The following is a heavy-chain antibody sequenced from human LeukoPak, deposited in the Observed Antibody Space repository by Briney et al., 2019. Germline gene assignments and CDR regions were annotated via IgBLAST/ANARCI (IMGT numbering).Heavy chain of an antibody. Sequence: SETLSLTCTVNGGSFSDYYWTWIRQPPGKGLEWIGEIDHGGSTNYNPSLKSRVTMSVDTSKNQFSLKLSFVTAADTAVYYCARGIAIGYCSGGSCYPFDYWGQGTLVTVSS. CDR2: IDHGGST. CDR1: GGSFSDYY. V-gene: IGHV4-34*01. CDR3: ARGIAIGYCSGGSCYPFDY. D-gene: IGHD2-15*01. J-gene: IGHJ4*02.